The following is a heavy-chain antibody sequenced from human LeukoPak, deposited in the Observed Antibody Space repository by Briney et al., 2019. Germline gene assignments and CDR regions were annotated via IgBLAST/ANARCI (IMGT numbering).Heavy chain of an antibody. J-gene: IGHJ4*02. CDR2: INHSGST. V-gene: IGHV4-34*01. Sequence: SETLSLTCAVYGGSFSGYYWSWIRQPPGKGLEWIGEINHSGSTNYNPSLKSRVTISVDTSKNQFSLKLSSVTAAGTAVYYCWGIAAAGTPDYWGQGTLVTVSS. CDR3: WGIAAAGTPDY. D-gene: IGHD6-13*01. CDR1: GGSFSGYY.